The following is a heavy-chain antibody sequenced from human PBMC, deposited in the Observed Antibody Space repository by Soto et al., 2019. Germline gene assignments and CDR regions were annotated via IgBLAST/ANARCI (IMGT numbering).Heavy chain of an antibody. V-gene: IGHV3-33*01. CDR3: ARCLFSSCPEGGFDY. J-gene: IGHJ4*02. Sequence: GGSRRLSCAASGFTFSSYGMHWVRQAPGKGLEWVAVIWYDGSNKYYADSVKGRFTISRDNSKNTLYLQMNSLRAEDTAVYYCARCLFSSCPEGGFDYWGQGT. CDR1: GFTFSSYG. D-gene: IGHD6-13*01. CDR2: IWYDGSNK.